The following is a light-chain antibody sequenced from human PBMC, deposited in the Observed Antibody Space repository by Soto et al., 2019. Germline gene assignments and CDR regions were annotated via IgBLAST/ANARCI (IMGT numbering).Light chain of an antibody. CDR1: SSDIGGYNY. Sequence: QSALTQPASVSGYPGQSITISCAGGSSDIGGYNYVSWFQQHPGKAPKLMIYEVTNRPSGVSNRFSGSKSGSTASLTISGLQAEDEADYYCSSYTSSNTLVFGTGTKVTVL. J-gene: IGLJ1*01. CDR2: EVT. CDR3: SSYTSSNTLV. V-gene: IGLV2-14*01.